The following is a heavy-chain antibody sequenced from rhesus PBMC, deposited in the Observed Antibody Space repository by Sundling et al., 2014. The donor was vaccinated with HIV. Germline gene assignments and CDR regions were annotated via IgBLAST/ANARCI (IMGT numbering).Heavy chain of an antibody. J-gene: IGHJ4*01. CDR2: INTGGGTT. Sequence: EVHLVESGGGLAKPGGSLRLSCAASGFTFSHYYMYWVRQAPGKGLEWVSAINTGGGTTYYADSVKGRFTISRDNSKNTLSLQMNSLRAEDTAVYYCANENWNYGNYWGQGVLVTVSS. V-gene: IGHV3S42*01. CDR3: ANENWNYGNY. D-gene: IGHD1-26*01. CDR1: GFTFSHYY.